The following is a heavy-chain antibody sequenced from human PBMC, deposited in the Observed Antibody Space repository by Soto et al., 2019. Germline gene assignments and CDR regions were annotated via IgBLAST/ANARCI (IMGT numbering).Heavy chain of an antibody. Sequence: EVQLLESGGGLVQPGGSLRLSCAASGFTFSSYAMSWFCQAPGQGLEWVSSVSGSSGSKSYADSVKGRFTISRDNSKSTVYLQMNSLRAEDTAVYFCAKDWCSGTTCYCLENWGQGSLVTVSS. J-gene: IGHJ4*02. CDR2: VSGSSGSK. D-gene: IGHD1-7*01. CDR3: AKDWCSGTTCYCLEN. CDR1: GFTFSSYA. V-gene: IGHV3-23*01.